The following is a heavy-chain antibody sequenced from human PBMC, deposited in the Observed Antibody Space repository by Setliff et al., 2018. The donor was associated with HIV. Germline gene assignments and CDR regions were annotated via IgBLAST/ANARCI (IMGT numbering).Heavy chain of an antibody. V-gene: IGHV4-59*01. D-gene: IGHD2-21*01. CDR1: GGSISSYY. Sequence: SETLSLTCTVSGGSISSYYWSWIRQPPGKGLEWIGYIYYSESPNYNPSLKSRVTISVDTSKNQFSLKLSSVIAADTAVYYCVAEMADGIYYFDYWGQGTLVTVSS. CDR2: IYYSESP. CDR3: VAEMADGIYYFDY. J-gene: IGHJ4*02.